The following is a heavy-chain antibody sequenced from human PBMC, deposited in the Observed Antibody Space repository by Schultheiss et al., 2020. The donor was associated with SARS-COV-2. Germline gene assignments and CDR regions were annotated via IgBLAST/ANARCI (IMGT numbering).Heavy chain of an antibody. CDR2: IYYSGST. CDR3: ARGQGFWSGYLTY. Sequence: SETLSLTCAVYGGSFSGYYWSWIRQPPGKGLEWIGYIYYSGSTNYNPSLKSRVTISVDTSKNQFSLKLSSVTAADTAVYYCARGQGFWSGYLTYWGQGTLVTVSS. D-gene: IGHD3-3*01. J-gene: IGHJ4*02. CDR1: GGSFSGYY. V-gene: IGHV4-59*12.